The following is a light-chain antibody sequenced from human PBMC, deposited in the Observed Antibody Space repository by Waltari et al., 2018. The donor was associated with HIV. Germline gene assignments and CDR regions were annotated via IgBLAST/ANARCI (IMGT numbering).Light chain of an antibody. Sequence: QSALTQPPSASGSPGPSVTISCTGSSSDDGGYNSVSWYQQRPGKAPKLKIYEVSNRPSGVPDRFSGSKSGNRASMTVSGLQAEDEADYDGSSYAGSNKLVFGGGAQVTVL. CDR2: EVS. CDR1: SSDDGGYNS. V-gene: IGLV2-8*01. J-gene: IGLJ2*01. CDR3: SSYAGSNKLV.